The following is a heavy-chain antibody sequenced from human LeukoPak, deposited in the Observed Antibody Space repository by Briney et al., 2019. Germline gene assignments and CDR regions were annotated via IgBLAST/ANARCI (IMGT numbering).Heavy chain of an antibody. J-gene: IGHJ4*02. V-gene: IGHV1-69*05. CDR2: IIPIFGTA. CDR3: ARAMITFGGVIVHYFDY. D-gene: IGHD3-16*02. CDR1: GGTFSSYA. Sequence: ASVKVSCKASGGTFSSYAISWVRQAPGQGLEWMGGIIPIFGTANYAQKFQGRVTITTDESTSTAYMELSSLRSEDTAVYYCARAMITFGGVIVHYFDYWGQGTLVTVSS.